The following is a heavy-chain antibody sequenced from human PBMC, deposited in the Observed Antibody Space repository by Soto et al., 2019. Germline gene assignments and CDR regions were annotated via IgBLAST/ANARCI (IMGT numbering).Heavy chain of an antibody. CDR1: GFTFSSYS. Sequence: PGGSLRLSCAASGFTFSSYSMNWVRQAPGKGLEWVSSISSSSSYIYYADSVKGRFTISRDNAKNSLYLQMNSLRAEDTAVYYCAREEPCSSTSCREGYARNWFDPWGQGTLVTVSS. CDR3: AREEPCSSTSCREGYARNWFDP. CDR2: ISSSSSYI. J-gene: IGHJ5*02. V-gene: IGHV3-21*01. D-gene: IGHD2-2*01.